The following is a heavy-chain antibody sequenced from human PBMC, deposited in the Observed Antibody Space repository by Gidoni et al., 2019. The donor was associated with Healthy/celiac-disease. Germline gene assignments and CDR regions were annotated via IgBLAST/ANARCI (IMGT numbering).Heavy chain of an antibody. J-gene: IGHJ6*02. D-gene: IGHD3-3*01. Sequence: QVQLQESGPGLVKPSQTLSLTCTVSGGPISSGDYYWSWIRQPPGKGLEWIGYIYYSGSTYYNPSLKSRVTISVDTSKNQFSLKLSSVTAADTAVYYCARDLRFLEMGWGMDVWGQGTTVTVSS. CDR1: GGPISSGDYY. V-gene: IGHV4-30-4*01. CDR2: IYYSGST. CDR3: ARDLRFLEMGWGMDV.